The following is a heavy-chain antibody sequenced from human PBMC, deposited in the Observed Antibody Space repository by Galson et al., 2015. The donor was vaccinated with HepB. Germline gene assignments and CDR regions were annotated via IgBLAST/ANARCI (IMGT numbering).Heavy chain of an antibody. CDR3: AKESPTGYWYFDL. CDR1: GFTFTNYA. J-gene: IGHJ2*01. D-gene: IGHD3-9*01. Sequence: SLRPSCAASGFTFTNYAMSWVRQAPGTGLGWVSAISGSGDNTYYADSVKGRFTVSRDNSKNTLYLQMSSLRAEDSAIYYCAKESPTGYWYFDLWGRGTLVTVSS. V-gene: IGHV3-23*01. CDR2: ISGSGDNT.